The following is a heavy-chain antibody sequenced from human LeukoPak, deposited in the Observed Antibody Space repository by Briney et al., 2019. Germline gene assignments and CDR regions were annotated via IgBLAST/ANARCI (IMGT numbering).Heavy chain of an antibody. CDR3: AKALVPTT. D-gene: IGHD5-12*01. Sequence: GGSLRLSCAASGFTFSSYGMHWVRQAPGKGLDWVAVISNDGSKKYYADSVKGRFTISRDNSKNTLYLQVNSLRADDTAVYYCAKALVPTTWGQGTLVTVSS. CDR2: ISNDGSKK. J-gene: IGHJ5*02. V-gene: IGHV3-30*18. CDR1: GFTFSSYG.